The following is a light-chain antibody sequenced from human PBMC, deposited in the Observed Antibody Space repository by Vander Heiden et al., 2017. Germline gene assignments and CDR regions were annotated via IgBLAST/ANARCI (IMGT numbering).Light chain of an antibody. CDR2: KAS. V-gene: IGKV1-5*03. CDR3: QQYNTYSRT. CDR1: QSISSW. J-gene: IGKJ1*01. Sequence: DIQLTQSPSTLSASVGDRVTITCRASQSISSWLAWYQQKPGKASKLLIYKASTLESGVPSRFSGSGSGTEFTLTISSLQPDDVATYYCQQYNTYSRTFGQGTKMEI.